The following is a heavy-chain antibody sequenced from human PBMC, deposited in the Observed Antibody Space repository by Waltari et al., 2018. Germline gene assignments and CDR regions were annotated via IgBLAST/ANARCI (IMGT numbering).Heavy chain of an antibody. CDR2: ISNNGDTT. V-gene: IGHV3-64D*08. J-gene: IGHJ4*02. D-gene: IGHD3-16*02. Sequence: EVQLVESGGGFVQSGGSLRLSCSASGFIFRKYAMHWVRQAPGKGLEYVSAISNNGDTTYYIDSVKGRFSISRDNSKNTLYLQVNSLTTEDSAVYYCVKLSSDIWGQGTRVTVSS. CDR1: GFIFRKYA. CDR3: VKLSSDI.